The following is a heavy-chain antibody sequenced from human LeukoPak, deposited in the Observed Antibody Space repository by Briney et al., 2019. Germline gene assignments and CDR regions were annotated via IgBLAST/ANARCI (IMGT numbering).Heavy chain of an antibody. Sequence: SLRLSCAASGFTFDDYAMHWVRQVPGKGLEWVSGISWNSNSIGYADSVKGRFTISRDNAKNSLYLQMNSLRLEDMALYYCAKAEAAVNWYFDLWGRGTVVTVSS. D-gene: IGHD6-19*01. CDR1: GFTFDDYA. CDR2: ISWNSNSI. J-gene: IGHJ2*01. CDR3: AKAEAAVNWYFDL. V-gene: IGHV3-9*03.